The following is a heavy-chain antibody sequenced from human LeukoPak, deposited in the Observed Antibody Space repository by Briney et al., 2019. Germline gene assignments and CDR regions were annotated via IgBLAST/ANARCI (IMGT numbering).Heavy chain of an antibody. D-gene: IGHD3-10*01. J-gene: IGHJ4*02. CDR2: ISFDGSNE. Sequence: PGRSLRLSCSASGFSFSAYAMHWVRQAPGKGLEWLAVISFDGSNEYYADSVEGRFSISRDNSNNLLYLEMSRLRVEDTAFYYCARPPAVVRGIVVPTVNFFDHWGQGTLVSVSS. V-gene: IGHV3-30-3*01. CDR3: ARPPAVVRGIVVPTVNFFDH. CDR1: GFSFSAYA.